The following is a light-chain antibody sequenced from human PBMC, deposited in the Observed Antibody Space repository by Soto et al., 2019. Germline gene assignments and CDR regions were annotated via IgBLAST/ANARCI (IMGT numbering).Light chain of an antibody. J-gene: IGKJ1*01. CDR3: QHYNNWPPWT. Sequence: EIVMTQSPATLSVSPGERATLSCRASQSVSNNLAWYQQKPGQAPRHLIYGASTRATGIPARFSGSGSGTEFTLTISSLQSEDFAVYYCQHYNNWPPWTFGQGTKVEIK. CDR2: GAS. V-gene: IGKV3-15*01. CDR1: QSVSNN.